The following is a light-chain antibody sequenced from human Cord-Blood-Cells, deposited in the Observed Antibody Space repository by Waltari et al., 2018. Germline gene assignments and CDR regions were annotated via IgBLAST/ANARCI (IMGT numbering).Light chain of an antibody. CDR2: WNN. V-gene: IGLV1-47*01. Sequence: QSVLTQPPSASGTPGQRVTISCSGSSSNIGSTSVYWYQQLPRTAPKLLIFWNNQRPSGCPFRFSGSKSGTSASLAISGLRSEDEAEYYWAAWDDGLSGRVFGGGTKLTVL. J-gene: IGLJ3*02. CDR3: AAWDDGLSGRV. CDR1: SSNIGSTS.